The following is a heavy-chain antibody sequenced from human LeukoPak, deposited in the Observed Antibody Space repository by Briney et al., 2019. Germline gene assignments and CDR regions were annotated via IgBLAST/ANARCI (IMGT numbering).Heavy chain of an antibody. V-gene: IGHV1-69*13. D-gene: IGHD4-11*01. CDR2: IIPIFGTA. CDR3: AREVSGAVTSPFWFDP. CDR1: GGTFSSYA. J-gene: IGHJ5*02. Sequence: SVKVSCKASGGTFSSYAISWVRQAPGQGLEWMGGIIPIFGTANYAQKFQGRVTITADESTSTAYMELSSLRSEDTAVYYCAREVSGAVTSPFWFDPWGQGTLVTVSS.